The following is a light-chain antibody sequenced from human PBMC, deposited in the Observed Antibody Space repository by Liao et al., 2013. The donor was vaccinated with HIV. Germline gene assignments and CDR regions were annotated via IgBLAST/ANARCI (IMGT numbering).Light chain of an antibody. CDR2: YDS. CDR1: NIGSKS. CDR3: QSADSSGTVV. V-gene: IGLV3-21*01. Sequence: SYVLTQPPSVSVAPGKTARITCGGNNIGSKSVHWYQQKPGQAPVLVIYYDSDRPSGIPERFSGSNSGTTVTLTISGVQAEDEADYYCQSADSSGTVVFGGGTKLTVL. J-gene: IGLJ2*01.